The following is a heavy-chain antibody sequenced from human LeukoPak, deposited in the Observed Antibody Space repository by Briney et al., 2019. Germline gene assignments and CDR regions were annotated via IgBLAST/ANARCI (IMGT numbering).Heavy chain of an antibody. CDR1: GFTFSTHS. V-gene: IGHV3-48*01. CDR3: ARDRDYGDYYYYYMDV. Sequence: GGSLRLSCAASGFTFSTHSMNWVRQAPGKGLEWVAYISSTSSITYYTDSVKGRFTISRDNAKNSLFLQMNSLRAEDTAAYYCARDRDYGDYYYYYMDVWGKGATVTVSS. J-gene: IGHJ6*03. D-gene: IGHD4-17*01. CDR2: ISSTSSIT.